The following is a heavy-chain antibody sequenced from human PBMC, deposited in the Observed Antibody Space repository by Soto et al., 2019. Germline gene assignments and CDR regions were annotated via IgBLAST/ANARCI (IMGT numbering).Heavy chain of an antibody. CDR3: ARAGYCGPGCYYYFDY. D-gene: IGHD2-21*02. J-gene: IGHJ4*02. CDR1: GFTFGSYW. V-gene: IGHV3-7*01. CDR2: IKPDGSAT. Sequence: GGSLRLSCAVSGFTFGSYWMNWVRLIPGKGLEWVAYIKPDGSATYYVDSVKGRFTISRDNAKNSLYLQMNSLRVEDTSVYYCARAGYCGPGCYYYFDYWGQGTLVTVSS.